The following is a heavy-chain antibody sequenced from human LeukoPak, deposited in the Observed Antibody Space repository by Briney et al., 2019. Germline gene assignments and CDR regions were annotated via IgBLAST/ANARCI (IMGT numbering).Heavy chain of an antibody. V-gene: IGHV3-11*01. J-gene: IGHJ4*02. CDR2: ISTSGGTT. Sequence: GGSLRLSCAASGFTFSDSYMTWIRQAPGKGLEWISYISTSGGTTYYADSLKGRLTISRDNAKNSPYLQMNSLRVEDTAVYYCARDFGGYEDYWGQGTLVTVSS. CDR3: ARDFGGYEDY. CDR1: GFTFSDSY. D-gene: IGHD5-12*01.